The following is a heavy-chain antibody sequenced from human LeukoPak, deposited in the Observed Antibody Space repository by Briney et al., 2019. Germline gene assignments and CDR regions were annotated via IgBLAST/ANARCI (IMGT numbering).Heavy chain of an antibody. CDR1: GFTFSSYA. J-gene: IGHJ4*02. V-gene: IGHV3-23*01. CDR2: ISGSGGST. D-gene: IGHD6-13*01. Sequence: GGSLRLSCAASGFTFSSYAMSWVRQAPGKGLEWVSAISGSGGSTYYADSVRGRFTISRDNSKNTLYLQMNSLRAEDTAVYYCATRRDSTGWYLVYWGQGTLVTVSS. CDR3: ATRRDSTGWYLVY.